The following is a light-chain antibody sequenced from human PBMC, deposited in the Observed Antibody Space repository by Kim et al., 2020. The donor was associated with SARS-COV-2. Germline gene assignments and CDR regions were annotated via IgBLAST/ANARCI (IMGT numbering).Light chain of an antibody. CDR3: SSYSSSSIYVV. V-gene: IGLV2-14*03. J-gene: IGLJ2*01. CDR2: DVS. Sequence: QSITLSCTGTGSDIGTYHYVSWYQRHPGQAPKLIIFDVSNRPSGVSNRFSGSKSANTASLTISGLQAEDEAHYYCSSYSSSSIYVVFGGGTQLTVL. CDR1: GSDIGTYHY.